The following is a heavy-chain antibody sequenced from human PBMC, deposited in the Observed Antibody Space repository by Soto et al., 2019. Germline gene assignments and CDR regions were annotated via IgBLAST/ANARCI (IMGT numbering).Heavy chain of an antibody. J-gene: IGHJ6*02. CDR3: ARVEYVRSTVRSMDV. Sequence: SETLSLTCTVSGGSISSYYWSWIRQPPGKGLEWIGYIYYSGSTNYNPSLKSRVTISVDTSKNQFSLKLSSVTAADTAVYYCARVEYVRSTVRSMDVWGQGTTVTVSS. CDR2: IYYSGST. V-gene: IGHV4-59*01. CDR1: GGSISSYY. D-gene: IGHD2-2*01.